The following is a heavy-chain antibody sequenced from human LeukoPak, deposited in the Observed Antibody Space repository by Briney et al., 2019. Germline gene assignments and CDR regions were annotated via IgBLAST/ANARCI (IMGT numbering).Heavy chain of an antibody. CDR2: ISGSGDST. V-gene: IGHV3-23*01. CDR1: GFTFRNYA. J-gene: IGHJ4*02. Sequence: GGSLRLSRAASGFTFRNYAMSWVRQAPGKGLEWAAAISGSGDSTYYADSVKGRFTISRDNSKNTLYLQMNSLRAEDTAVYYCAKDHTSYSGYDSLDYWGQGTLVTVSS. D-gene: IGHD5-12*01. CDR3: AKDHTSYSGYDSLDY.